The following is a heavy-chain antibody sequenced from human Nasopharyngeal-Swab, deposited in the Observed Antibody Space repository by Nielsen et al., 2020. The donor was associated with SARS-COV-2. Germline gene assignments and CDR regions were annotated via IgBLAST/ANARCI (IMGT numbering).Heavy chain of an antibody. CDR1: GFTFSNAW. D-gene: IGHD2/OR15-2a*01. CDR3: ARALTLRNYYYGMDV. Sequence: GGSLRLSCAASGFTFSNAWMSWVRQAPGKGLEWVGRIKSKTDGGTTDYAAPVKGRFTISRDDSKNTLYLQMNSLKTEDTAVYYCARALTLRNYYYGMDVWGQGTTVTVSS. J-gene: IGHJ6*02. CDR2: IKSKTDGGTT. V-gene: IGHV3-15*01.